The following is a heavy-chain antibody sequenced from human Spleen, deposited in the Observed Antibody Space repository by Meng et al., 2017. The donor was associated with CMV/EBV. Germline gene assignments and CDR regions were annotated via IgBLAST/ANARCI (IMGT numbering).Heavy chain of an antibody. D-gene: IGHD3-9*01. J-gene: IGHJ4*02. CDR3: ARRWLAYDIHNS. CDR2: ISTYNGNT. V-gene: IGHV1-18*01. CDR1: GYTFSNYA. Sequence: GKASGYTFSNYALSWVRQAPGQGLEWIGWISTYNGNTNYAQRLQDRVTMTADTSTSTAYLELRSLRSDDTAIYYYARRWLAYDIHNSWGQGTLVTVSS.